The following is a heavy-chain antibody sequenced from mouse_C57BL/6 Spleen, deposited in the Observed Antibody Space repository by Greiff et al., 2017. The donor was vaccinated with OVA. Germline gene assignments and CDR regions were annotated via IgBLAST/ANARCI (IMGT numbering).Heavy chain of an antibody. CDR2: IYPGDGDT. V-gene: IGHV1-82*01. J-gene: IGHJ2*01. CDR3: ARRGNWALDY. CDR1: GYAFSSSW. Sequence: VQLQQSGPELVKPGASVKISCKASGYAFSSSWMNWVKQRPGKGLEWIGRIYPGDGDTNYNGKFKGKATLTADKSSSTAYMQLSSLTSEDSAVYFCARRGNWALDYWGQGTTLTVSS. D-gene: IGHD4-1*01.